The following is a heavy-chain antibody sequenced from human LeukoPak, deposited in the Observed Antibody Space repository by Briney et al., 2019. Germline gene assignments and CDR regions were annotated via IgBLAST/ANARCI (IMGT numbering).Heavy chain of an antibody. CDR1: GYTFTSYG. CDR2: ISAYNGNT. Sequence: ASVKVSCKASGYTFTSYGISWVRQAPGQGLEWMGWISAYNGNTNYAQKLQGRVTMTTDTSTSTAYMELRSLRSDDTAVYYCARDLAGACSSTSCPRDWFDPWGQGTLVTVSS. J-gene: IGHJ5*02. V-gene: IGHV1-18*01. CDR3: ARDLAGACSSTSCPRDWFDP. D-gene: IGHD2-2*01.